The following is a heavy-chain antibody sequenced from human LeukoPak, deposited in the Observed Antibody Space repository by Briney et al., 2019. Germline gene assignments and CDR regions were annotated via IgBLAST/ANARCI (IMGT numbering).Heavy chain of an antibody. Sequence: GGTLRLSCAASGFTISSYGMSWVRQAPAKGLEWVSAISGSGGSTYYADSVKGRFTISRDNSKNTLYLQMNSLRAEDTAVYYCARVRRGIVVVVAAPMDVWGKGTTVTVSS. V-gene: IGHV3-23*01. CDR2: ISGSGGST. CDR1: GFTISSYG. CDR3: ARVRRGIVVVVAAPMDV. J-gene: IGHJ6*04. D-gene: IGHD2-15*01.